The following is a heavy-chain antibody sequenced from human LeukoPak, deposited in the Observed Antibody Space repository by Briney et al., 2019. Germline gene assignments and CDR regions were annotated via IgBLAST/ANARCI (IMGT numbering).Heavy chain of an antibody. D-gene: IGHD1-26*01. CDR2: IYYSGST. J-gene: IGHJ4*02. CDR1: GGSISSGGYY. CDR3: ARVEWELHFDY. V-gene: IGHV4-31*03. Sequence: SETLSLTCTVSGGSISSGGYYWSWIRQHPRKCLEWIGYIYYSGSTYYNPSLKSRVTISVDTSKNQFSLKLSSVTAADTAVYYCARVEWELHFDYWGQGTLVTVSS.